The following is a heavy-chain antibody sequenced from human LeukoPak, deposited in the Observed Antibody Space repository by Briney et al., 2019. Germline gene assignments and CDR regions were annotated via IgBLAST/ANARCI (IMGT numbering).Heavy chain of an antibody. CDR2: MNPNSGNT. CDR3: ARDPYSSSWYPDY. J-gene: IGHJ4*02. V-gene: IGHV1-8*03. D-gene: IGHD6-13*01. Sequence: GASVKVSCKASGYTFTSYYMHWVRQATGQGLEWMGWMNPNSGNTGYAQKFQGRVTITRNTSISTAYMELSSLRSEDTAVYYCARDPYSSSWYPDYWGQGTLVTVSS. CDR1: GYTFTSYY.